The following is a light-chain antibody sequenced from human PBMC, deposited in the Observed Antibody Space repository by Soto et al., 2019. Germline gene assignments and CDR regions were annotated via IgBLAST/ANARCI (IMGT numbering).Light chain of an antibody. J-gene: IGLJ2*01. CDR2: NNN. CDR1: SSNIGTNT. V-gene: IGLV1-44*01. Sequence: QSVLTQPPSASGTPGQRVTISCSGSSSNIGTNTVNWYQQLPGAAPELLIYNNNERPSGVPARFTGSKSGTSASLSISGLQSEDEADYYCAAWDDSLNGHVIFGGGTKLTVL. CDR3: AAWDDSLNGHVI.